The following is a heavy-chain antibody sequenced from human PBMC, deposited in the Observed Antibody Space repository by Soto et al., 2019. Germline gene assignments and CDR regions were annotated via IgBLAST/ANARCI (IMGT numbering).Heavy chain of an antibody. CDR2: IYSGGST. J-gene: IGHJ6*02. Sequence: PGGSLRLSCAASGFTVSSNYMSWVRQAPGKGLEWVSVIYSGGSTYYADSVKGRFTISRDNSKNTLYLQMNSLRAEDTAVYYCARGCCDFWSGSYYYYYYGMDVWGQGTTVTVSS. D-gene: IGHD3-3*01. CDR1: GFTVSSNY. CDR3: ARGCCDFWSGSYYYYYYGMDV. V-gene: IGHV3-53*01.